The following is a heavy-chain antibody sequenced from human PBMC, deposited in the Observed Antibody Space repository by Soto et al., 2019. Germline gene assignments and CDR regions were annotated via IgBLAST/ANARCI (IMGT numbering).Heavy chain of an antibody. Sequence: VQVVESGGGVVQPGGSLRLSCAASGYSVIGFSRYCFHWVRRDPGKGLERVTVISYDGSSSYFADSVKGRFTVSRDNAMLTVYLQMDSLRPDDTAVYYCAKDRMFTSDFFGIDVWGQGTTVTVSS. CDR1: GYSVIGFSRYC. CDR2: ISYDGSSS. D-gene: IGHD3-10*02. CDR3: AKDRMFTSDFFGIDV. V-gene: IGHV3-30*18. J-gene: IGHJ6*02.